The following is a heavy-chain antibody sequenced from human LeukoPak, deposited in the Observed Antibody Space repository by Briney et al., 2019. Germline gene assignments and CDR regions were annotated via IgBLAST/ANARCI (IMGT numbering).Heavy chain of an antibody. Sequence: AETLSLTCTVSGYSISSGYYWGWIRQPPGKGLEWIGSIYHSRSTYYNPSLKSRVTISIDTSKNKFSLKLSSVTAAVTAVYYCARDDGGSSSSRYYYYIDVCGKGTTGTVSS. D-gene: IGHD6-6*01. J-gene: IGHJ6*03. CDR3: ARDDGGSSSSRYYYYIDV. CDR1: GYSISSGYY. V-gene: IGHV4-38-2*02. CDR2: IYHSRST.